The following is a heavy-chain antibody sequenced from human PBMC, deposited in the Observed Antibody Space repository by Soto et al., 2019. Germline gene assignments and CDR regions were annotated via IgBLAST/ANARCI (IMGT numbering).Heavy chain of an antibody. CDR2: ISAYNGNT. CDR3: ARNYDFWSRYPLNWFHP. Sequence: ASVKVSCKASGYTFTSYGISWVRQAPGQGLEWMGWISAYNGNTNYAQKLQGRVTMTTDTSTSTAYMELRSLRSDDTAVYYCARNYDFWSRYPLNWFHPWGQATLVTVSS. V-gene: IGHV1-18*01. CDR1: GYTFTSYG. D-gene: IGHD3-3*01. J-gene: IGHJ5*02.